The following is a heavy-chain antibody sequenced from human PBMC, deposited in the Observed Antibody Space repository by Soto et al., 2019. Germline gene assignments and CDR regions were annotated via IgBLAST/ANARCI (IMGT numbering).Heavy chain of an antibody. V-gene: IGHV1-8*01. J-gene: IGHJ5*01. Sequence: QVQLVQSGAEVKTPGASVKVSCKASGYTFATYDINWVRQAPGQGLERMGWMNPNSGNTGYAQKFQGRLTLTRDTASSVAQTELSSLRKEDTAVYYCVRSDSYNFNWLDSWGQGTLVTVSA. D-gene: IGHD2-21*01. CDR3: VRSDSYNFNWLDS. CDR1: GYTFATYD. CDR2: MNPNSGNT.